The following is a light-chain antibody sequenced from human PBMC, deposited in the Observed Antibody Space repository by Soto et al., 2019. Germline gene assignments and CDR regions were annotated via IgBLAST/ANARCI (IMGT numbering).Light chain of an antibody. CDR2: DIS. Sequence: QMTQFPSTLSASVGDRVTITCRASQSISNWLAWYQQKPGKAPKLLIYDISSLQRGFPSMFSGSGSGTEFTLTISSLQPDDFATYYCQQYNVNFGPRTTVDIK. CDR1: QSISNW. V-gene: IGKV1-5*01. CDR3: QQYNVN. J-gene: IGKJ3*01.